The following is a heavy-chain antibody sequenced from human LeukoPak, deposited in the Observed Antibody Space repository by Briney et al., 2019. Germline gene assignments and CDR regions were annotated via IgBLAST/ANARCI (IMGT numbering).Heavy chain of an antibody. CDR3: ARDRGTWNDDGFDY. Sequence: SETLSLTCTVSGGSISSYYWSWIRQPAGKVLEWIGRIYISGSTNYNPSLKSRVTMSVDTSKNQFSLKLSSVTAADTAVYYCARDRGTWNDDGFDYWGQGTLVTVSS. V-gene: IGHV4-4*07. CDR1: GGSISSYY. J-gene: IGHJ4*02. CDR2: IYISGST. D-gene: IGHD1-1*01.